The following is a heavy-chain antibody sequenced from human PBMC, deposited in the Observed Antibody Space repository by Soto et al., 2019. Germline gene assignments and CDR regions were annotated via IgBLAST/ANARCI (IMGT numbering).Heavy chain of an antibody. D-gene: IGHD3-22*01. CDR1: GSTFSSYW. Sequence: PGGSLRLSCAASGSTFSSYWMHWVRQAPGKGLVWVSRINSDGSSTSYAHSVKGRFTISRDNAKNTLYLQMNSLRAEDTAVYYCARADYYDSKEFDYWGQGTLVTVSS. J-gene: IGHJ4*02. V-gene: IGHV3-74*01. CDR2: INSDGSST. CDR3: ARADYYDSKEFDY.